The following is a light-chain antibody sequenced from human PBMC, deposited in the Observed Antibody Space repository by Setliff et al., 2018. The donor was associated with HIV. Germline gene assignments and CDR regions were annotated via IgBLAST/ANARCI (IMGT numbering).Light chain of an antibody. Sequence: QSVLTQPASVSGSPGQSVTISCTGTSSDVGGYPYVSWYQQYPGKVPKLMIYEVSNWPSGVSNRFSGSKSANMASLTISGLQAEDEADYYRSSYTSSSTLVFGTGTKVTVL. CDR1: SSDVGGYPY. J-gene: IGLJ1*01. CDR2: EVS. CDR3: SSYTSSSTLV. V-gene: IGLV2-14*01.